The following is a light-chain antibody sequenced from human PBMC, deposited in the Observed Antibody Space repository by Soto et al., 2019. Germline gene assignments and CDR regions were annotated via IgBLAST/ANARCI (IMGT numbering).Light chain of an antibody. CDR3: QHLNSYPSLT. CDR1: QGISSY. Sequence: DIQLTQSPSFLSASVGDRVTITCRASQGISSYLAWYQQKPGKAPKLLIYVASTLQSGVPSRFSGSGSGTEFTLTISSLQPEDFATYYCQHLNSYPSLTFGGGTKVEIK. CDR2: VAS. J-gene: IGKJ4*01. V-gene: IGKV1-9*01.